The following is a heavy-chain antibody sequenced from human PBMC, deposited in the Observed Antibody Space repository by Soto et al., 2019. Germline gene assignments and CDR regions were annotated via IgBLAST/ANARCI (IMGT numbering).Heavy chain of an antibody. Sequence: QVQLVQSGVEVQKPGASVKVSCKASGYTFSSYVINWLRQAPGQGLEWMGWISPYNGNTNNGQNLQGRVTMTTDTSTSIVDMELRSLRSDDTAVYYCAREGGVWGSFRYFDYWGQGTLVTVSP. CDR3: AREGGVWGSFRYFDY. CDR2: ISPYNGNT. J-gene: IGHJ4*02. V-gene: IGHV1-18*04. D-gene: IGHD3-16*02. CDR1: GYTFSSYV.